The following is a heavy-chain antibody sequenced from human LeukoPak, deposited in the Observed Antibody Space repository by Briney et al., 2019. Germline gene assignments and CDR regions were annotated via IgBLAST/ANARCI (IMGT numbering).Heavy chain of an antibody. Sequence: GGSLRLSCAASGFSVSYNNMNWVRQAPGKGLEWVSVIQGGGNTYYADSVKGRFTISRDNSKNTLYLQMNSLRVEDTAFYYCARVGSPTYGDFDYWGQGTLVTASS. CDR1: GFSVSYNN. CDR3: ARVGSPTYGDFDY. D-gene: IGHD4-17*01. CDR2: IQGGGNT. V-gene: IGHV3-53*01. J-gene: IGHJ4*02.